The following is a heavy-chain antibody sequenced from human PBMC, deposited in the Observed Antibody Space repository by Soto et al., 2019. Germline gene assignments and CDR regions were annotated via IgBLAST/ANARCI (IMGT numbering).Heavy chain of an antibody. CDR3: ARGPLRPPIAAVVWGGHGMDA. CDR1: GGSFSGYY. D-gene: IGHD6-13*01. CDR2: INHSGST. V-gene: IGHV4-34*01. J-gene: IGHJ6*02. Sequence: SETLSLTCAVYGGSFSGYYWSWIRQPPGKGLEWIGEINHSGSTNYNPSLKSRVTISVDTSKNQFSLKLSSVTAADTAVYYCARGPLRPPIAAVVWGGHGMDAWGQGTTVTVSS.